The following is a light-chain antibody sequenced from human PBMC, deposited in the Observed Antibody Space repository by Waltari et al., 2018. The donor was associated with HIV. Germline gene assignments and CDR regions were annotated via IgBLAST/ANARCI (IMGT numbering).Light chain of an antibody. Sequence: NFMLTQPHSVSESPGKTVTISCPRSSGSIASNYVPWYQQRPGSSPTTVIYEDNQRPSGVPDRFSGSIDSSSNSASLTISGLKTEDEADYYCQSYDSSNLWVFGGGTKLTVL. V-gene: IGLV6-57*01. CDR2: EDN. J-gene: IGLJ3*02. CDR1: SGSIASNY. CDR3: QSYDSSNLWV.